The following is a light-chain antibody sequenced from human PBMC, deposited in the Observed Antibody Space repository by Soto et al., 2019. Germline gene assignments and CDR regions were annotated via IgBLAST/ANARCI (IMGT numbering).Light chain of an antibody. CDR3: QQRSNWPRT. Sequence: EIVLAQSPATLSLSPGERTTLSCRARQSVSSYLTWYQQKPGQAPRLLIYDASNRATGLPARFSGSGSGTDFTLTISSLEPEDFAVYYCQQRSNWPRTFGQGTKVEI. CDR1: QSVSSY. V-gene: IGKV3-11*01. CDR2: DAS. J-gene: IGKJ1*01.